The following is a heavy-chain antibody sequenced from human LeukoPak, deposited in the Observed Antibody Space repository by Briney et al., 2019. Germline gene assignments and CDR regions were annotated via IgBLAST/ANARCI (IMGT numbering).Heavy chain of an antibody. J-gene: IGHJ4*02. Sequence: SETLSLTCTVSSGSISSGDYYWSWIRQPPGKGLEWIGYIYYSGSTYYNPSLKSRVTISVDTSMNQFSLKLSSVTAADTAVYFCARHDYSNYSFDYWGQGTLVTVSS. CDR3: ARHDYSNYSFDY. D-gene: IGHD4-11*01. CDR1: SGSISSGDYY. CDR2: IYYSGST. V-gene: IGHV4-30-4*01.